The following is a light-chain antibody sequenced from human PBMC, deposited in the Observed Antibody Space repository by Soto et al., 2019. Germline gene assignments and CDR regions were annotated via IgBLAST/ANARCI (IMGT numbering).Light chain of an antibody. CDR2: EVS. V-gene: IGLV2-14*01. J-gene: IGLJ2*01. CDR1: SSDVGAYNY. Sequence: QSALTQPASVSGSPGQSITISCTGTSSDVGAYNYVSWYQQHPGKAPKLMISEVSNRPSGISNRFSGSKSGNTASLTISGLQAEDEADYSCSSYTSSSTVVFGGGTKVTVL. CDR3: SSYTSSSTVV.